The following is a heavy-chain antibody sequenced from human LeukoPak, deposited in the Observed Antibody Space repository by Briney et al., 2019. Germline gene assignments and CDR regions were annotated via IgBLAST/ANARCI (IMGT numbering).Heavy chain of an antibody. Sequence: GGSLRLSCAASGFTFSSYAMHWVRQAPGTGLEWVANIKQDGSDRNYVTSVRGRFTISRDNAESSLYLQMNSLRVEDTAVYYCVRNLAVAGTCFDSWGQGTLVTVSS. J-gene: IGHJ4*02. CDR1: GFTFSSYA. CDR2: IKQDGSDR. V-gene: IGHV3-7*03. CDR3: VRNLAVAGTCFDS. D-gene: IGHD6-19*01.